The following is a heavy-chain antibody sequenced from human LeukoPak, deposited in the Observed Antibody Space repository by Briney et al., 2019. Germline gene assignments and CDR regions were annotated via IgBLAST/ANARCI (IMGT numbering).Heavy chain of an antibody. CDR3: TRALSRGTNYYSDY. CDR1: GFTFSSHD. D-gene: IGHD3-10*01. CDR2: ITTAGGT. V-gene: IGHV3-13*01. Sequence: PGGSLRLSCAASGFTFSSHDMHWVRQATGEGLEWVSAITTAGGTYYPGSVKGRFTISRENAKNSLHLQMNNLRAGDTAVYYCTRALSRGTNYYSDYWGQGTLVTVSS. J-gene: IGHJ4*02.